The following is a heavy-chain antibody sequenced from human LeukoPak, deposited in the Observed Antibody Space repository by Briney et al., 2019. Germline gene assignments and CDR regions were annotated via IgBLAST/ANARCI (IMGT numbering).Heavy chain of an antibody. Sequence: GRSLRLSCAASGFTFNSYGMHWVRQAPGKGLEWVSVIYSGGSTSYADSVKGRFTISRDNSENTLYLQMNSLRADDTVMYYCARTHIWVFSWYFDLWGRGTLVTVSS. CDR1: GFTFNSYG. V-gene: IGHV3-53*01. CDR2: IYSGGST. J-gene: IGHJ2*01. D-gene: IGHD2-21*01. CDR3: ARTHIWVFSWYFDL.